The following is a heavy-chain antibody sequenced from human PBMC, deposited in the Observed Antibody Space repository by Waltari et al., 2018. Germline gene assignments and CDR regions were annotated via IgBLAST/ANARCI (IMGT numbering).Heavy chain of an antibody. Sequence: QVQLVQSGAAVKKPGSSVKVSCKASGGTFSSYAMHWVRQAPGQRLEWMGWINAGNGNTKYSQEFQGRVTITRDTSASTAYMELSSLRSEDMAVYYCARDNYDFWSGYQRGWFDPWGQGTLVTVSS. CDR1: GGTFSSYA. V-gene: IGHV1-3*03. CDR2: INAGNGNT. CDR3: ARDNYDFWSGYQRGWFDP. J-gene: IGHJ5*02. D-gene: IGHD3-3*01.